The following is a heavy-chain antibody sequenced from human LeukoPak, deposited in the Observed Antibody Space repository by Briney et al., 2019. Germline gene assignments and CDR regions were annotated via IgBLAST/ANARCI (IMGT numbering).Heavy chain of an antibody. CDR1: GGSISSYY. V-gene: IGHV4-4*07. CDR3: ARPSGYCSGGSCYSPFDY. J-gene: IGHJ4*02. D-gene: IGHD2-15*01. CDR2: IYTSGGT. Sequence: SETLSLTCTVSGGSISSYYWSWIRQPAGKGLEWIGRIYTSGGTNYNPSLKSRVTMSVDTSKNQFSLKLSSVTAADTAVYYCARPSGYCSGGSCYSPFDYWGQGTLVTVSS.